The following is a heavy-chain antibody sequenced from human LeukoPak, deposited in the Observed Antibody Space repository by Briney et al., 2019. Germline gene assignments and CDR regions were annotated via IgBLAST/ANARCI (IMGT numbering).Heavy chain of an antibody. J-gene: IGHJ5*02. V-gene: IGHV3-66*01. D-gene: IGHD2-15*01. CDR3: ASLYCSRGSCAFDV. CDR2: IYSGGST. CDR1: GFTVSANY. Sequence: HPGGSLRLSCAASGFTVSANYMSWVRQSQGKGLEWVSIIYSGGSTDYADSVKGRFTISKDNSKNTVFLQMNSLRAEDTAMYYCASLYCSRGSCAFDVWGQGTLVTVSP.